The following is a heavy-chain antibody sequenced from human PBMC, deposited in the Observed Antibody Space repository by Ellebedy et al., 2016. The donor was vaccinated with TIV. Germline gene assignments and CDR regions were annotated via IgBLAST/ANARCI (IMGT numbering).Heavy chain of an antibody. CDR2: ISGSGGST. CDR3: AREGARTVPLLGIFDY. V-gene: IGHV3-23*01. Sequence: GESLKISXAASGFTFSSYAMSWVRQAPGKGLEWVSAISGSGGSTYYADSVKGRFTISRDNSKNTLYLQMNSLRAEDTAVYYCAREGARTVPLLGIFDYWGQGTLVTVSS. D-gene: IGHD2-2*01. CDR1: GFTFSSYA. J-gene: IGHJ4*02.